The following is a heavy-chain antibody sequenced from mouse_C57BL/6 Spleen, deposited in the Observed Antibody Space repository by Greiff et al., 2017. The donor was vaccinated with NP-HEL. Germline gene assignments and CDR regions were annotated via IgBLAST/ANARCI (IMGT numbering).Heavy chain of an antibody. CDR3: ARQGYYYGSSSYWYFDV. V-gene: IGHV5-12*01. CDR2: ISNGGGCT. J-gene: IGHJ1*03. CDR1: GFTFSDYY. Sequence: EVQLVESGGGLVQPGGSLKLSCAASGFTFSDYYMYWVRQTPEKRLEWVAYISNGGGCTYYPDPVKGRFTISRDTAKNTLYLQMSRLRSEDTAMYYCARQGYYYGSSSYWYFDVWGTGTTVTVSS. D-gene: IGHD1-1*01.